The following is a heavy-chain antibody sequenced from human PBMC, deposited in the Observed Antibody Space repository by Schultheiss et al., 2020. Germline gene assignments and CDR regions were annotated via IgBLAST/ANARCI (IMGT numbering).Heavy chain of an antibody. CDR2: ISSSSSYT. Sequence: GGSLRLSCAASGFTFSSYWMSWVRQAPGKGLEWVSYISSSSSYTNYADSVKGRFTISRDNAKNSLYLQMNSLRAEDTAVYYCARDSENIVVVPAAAPYYYYGMDVWGQGTTVTVSS. D-gene: IGHD2-2*01. CDR3: ARDSENIVVVPAAAPYYYYGMDV. CDR1: GFTFSSYW. J-gene: IGHJ6*02. V-gene: IGHV3-21*05.